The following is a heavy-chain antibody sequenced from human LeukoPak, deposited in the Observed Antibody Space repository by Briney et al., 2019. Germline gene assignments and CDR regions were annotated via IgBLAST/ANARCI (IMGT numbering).Heavy chain of an antibody. J-gene: IGHJ2*01. D-gene: IGHD2-2*01. CDR1: RGSISNGVYY. CDR2: NYYNGST. V-gene: IGHV4-31*03. Sequence: TLSLTCIVSRGSISNGVYYWSWLRQHPGKGLEWIGYNYYNGSTYYNPSLKSRDTISVYTSKNQFSLKLSSVTAADTAVYYGARCLVVPAAPVGWYVDRWGRSTLVTVPS. CDR3: ARCLVVPAAPVGWYVDR.